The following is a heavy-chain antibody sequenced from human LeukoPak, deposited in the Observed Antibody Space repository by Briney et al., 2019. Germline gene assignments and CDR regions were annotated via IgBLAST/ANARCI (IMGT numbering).Heavy chain of an antibody. V-gene: IGHV4-34*01. J-gene: IGHJ5*02. CDR3: ARVPRYSSGWYGPGYPRLNNWFDP. CDR1: GFTFSSYA. Sequence: PGGSLRLSCAASGFTFSSYAMSWIRQPPGKGLEWIGEINHSGSTNYNPPLKSRVTISVDTSKNQFSLKLSSVTAAGTAVYYCARVPRYSSGWYGPGYPRLNNWFDPWGQGTLVTVSS. CDR2: INHSGST. D-gene: IGHD6-19*01.